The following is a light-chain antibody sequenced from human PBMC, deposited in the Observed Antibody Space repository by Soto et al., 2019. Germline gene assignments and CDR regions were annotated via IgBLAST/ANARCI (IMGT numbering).Light chain of an antibody. CDR3: AAWDDSLNGAV. Sequence: QSVLTQPPSASGTPGQRVTISCSGSSSNIGSNIVNCYQQLPGTAPKRLIYGDNQRPSGVPDRFSGSKSGTSASLAIRGLQSEDEADYYCAAWDDSLNGAVFGGGTQLTVL. CDR1: SSNIGSNI. CDR2: GDN. J-gene: IGLJ7*01. V-gene: IGLV1-44*01.